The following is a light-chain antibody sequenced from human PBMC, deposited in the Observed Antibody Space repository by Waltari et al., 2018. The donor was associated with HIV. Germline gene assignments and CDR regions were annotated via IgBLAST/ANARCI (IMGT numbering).Light chain of an antibody. CDR1: QSVLYSSNNKNY. J-gene: IGKJ4*01. CDR2: WAS. V-gene: IGKV4-1*01. CDR3: QQYYSTPLT. Sequence: DIVMTQSPDSLAASLGERATINCKSSQSVLYSSNNKNYLAWYQQKPGQPPKLLISWASTRESWVPDRFSGSGSGTDFTLTISSLQAEDVAVYYCQQYYSTPLTFGGGTKVEIE.